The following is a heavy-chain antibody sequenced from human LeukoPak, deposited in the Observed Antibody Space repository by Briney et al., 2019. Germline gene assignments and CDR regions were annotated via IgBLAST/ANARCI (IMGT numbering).Heavy chain of an antibody. D-gene: IGHD3-9*01. V-gene: IGHV1-69*06. CDR2: IIPIFGTA. CDR3: ARDRRDILTGYCIFGWFDP. Sequence: SVKVSCKASGGTFSNYAISWVRQAPGQGLEWMGGIIPIFGTANYAQKFQGRVTITADKSTSTAYMELSSLRSEDTAVYYCARDRRDILTGYCIFGWFDPWGQGTLVTVSS. J-gene: IGHJ5*02. CDR1: GGTFSNYA.